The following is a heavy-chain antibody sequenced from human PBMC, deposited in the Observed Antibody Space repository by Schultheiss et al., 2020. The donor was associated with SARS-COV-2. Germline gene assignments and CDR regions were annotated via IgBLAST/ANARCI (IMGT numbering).Heavy chain of an antibody. V-gene: IGHV4-59*12. CDR3: ARGVVVPAAHNYYMDV. D-gene: IGHD2-2*01. CDR2: IYYSGST. CDR1: GGSISSYY. J-gene: IGHJ6*03. Sequence: SETLSLTCTVSGGSISSYYWSWIRQPPGKGLEWIGYIYYSGSTNYNPSLKSRVTISVDTSKNQFSLKLSSVTAADTAVYYCARGVVVPAAHNYYMDVWGKGATVTVSS.